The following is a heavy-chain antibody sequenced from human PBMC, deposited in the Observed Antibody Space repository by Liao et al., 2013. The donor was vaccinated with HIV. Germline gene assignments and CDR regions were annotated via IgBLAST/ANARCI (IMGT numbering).Heavy chain of an antibody. J-gene: IGHJ1*01. CDR2: FYNSGSA. Sequence: QVHLQQWGAGLLKPSETLSLTCAVSGAPISSGSYYWSWIRQPAGKGLEWIGRFYNSGSANYNPSLKSRVTISVDTSKNQFSLKLTSVTAADTALYYCASGGWNEYFHHWGQGTLVTVSS. CDR3: ASGGWNEYFHH. V-gene: IGHV4-61*10. CDR1: GAPISSGSYY. D-gene: IGHD1-1*01.